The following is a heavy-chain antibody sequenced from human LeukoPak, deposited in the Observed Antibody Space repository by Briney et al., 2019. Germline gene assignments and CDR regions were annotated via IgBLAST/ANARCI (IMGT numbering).Heavy chain of an antibody. CDR3: ARLKDSSGYYPNYFDY. CDR1: GYSISSGYY. CDR2: IYHSGNT. D-gene: IGHD3-22*01. Sequence: PSETLSLTCAVSGYSISSGYYWGWLRQPPGKGLEWIGSIYHSGNTYYNPSPKSRVTISLGTSKNQFSLKLSSVTAADTAVYYCARLKDSSGYYPNYFDYWGQGTLATVSS. V-gene: IGHV4-38-2*01. J-gene: IGHJ4*02.